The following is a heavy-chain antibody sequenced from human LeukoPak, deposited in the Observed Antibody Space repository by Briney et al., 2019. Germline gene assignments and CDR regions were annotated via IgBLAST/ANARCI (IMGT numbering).Heavy chain of an antibody. V-gene: IGHV3-23*01. J-gene: IGHJ4*02. CDR2: ISGSGGST. CDR1: GFTFSSYA. Sequence: PGGSLRLSCAASGFTFSSYAMSWVRQAPGKGLEWVSAISGSGGSTYYADSVKGRFTISRDNSKNTLYLQMNSLRAEDTAVYYCAKVAPTYYDFWSGYCMDYWGQGTLVTVSS. CDR3: AKVAPTYYDFWSGYCMDY. D-gene: IGHD3-3*01.